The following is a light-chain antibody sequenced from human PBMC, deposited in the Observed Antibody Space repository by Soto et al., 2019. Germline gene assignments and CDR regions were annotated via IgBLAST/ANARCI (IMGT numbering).Light chain of an antibody. CDR2: EVS. J-gene: IGLJ3*02. CDR1: SSDVGGYDY. CDR3: SSFTSRTSWV. V-gene: IGLV2-14*01. Sequence: QSALTQPASVSGSPGQSITISCTGTSSDVGGYDYVSWYQQHPGKAPKLLIHEVSNRPSGVSNRFSGSKSGNTASLTISGLQAEDEADYYCSSFTSRTSWVFGGGTKLTVL.